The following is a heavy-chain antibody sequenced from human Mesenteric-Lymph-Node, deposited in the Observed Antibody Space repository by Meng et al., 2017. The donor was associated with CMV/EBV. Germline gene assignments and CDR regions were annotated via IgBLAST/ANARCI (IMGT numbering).Heavy chain of an antibody. Sequence: IDNGIYYWSWIRQHPGKGREWIGYIYYSGSTYYNPSLKSRVTISVDTSKNQFSLRLNSVTAADTAIYYCARERGCSSTSCYQGNWFDPWGQGTLVTVS. V-gene: IGHV4-31*02. CDR1: IDNGIYY. CDR2: IYYSGST. J-gene: IGHJ5*02. D-gene: IGHD2-2*01. CDR3: ARERGCSSTSCYQGNWFDP.